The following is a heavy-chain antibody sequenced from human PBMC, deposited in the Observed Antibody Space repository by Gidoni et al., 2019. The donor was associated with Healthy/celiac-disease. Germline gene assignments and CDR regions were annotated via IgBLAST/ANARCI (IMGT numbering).Heavy chain of an antibody. Sequence: QVQLVQSGAEVKKPGASVTVSCKASGYTFTRYGISWVRQAPGQGLAWMGWISAYNGNTNYAQKLQGRVTMTTDTSTSTVYMELRSLRSDDTAVYYCARDARNYGYWYYGMDVWGQGTTVTVSS. J-gene: IGHJ6*02. D-gene: IGHD4-4*01. CDR1: GYTFTRYG. CDR3: ARDARNYGYWYYGMDV. V-gene: IGHV1-18*01. CDR2: ISAYNGNT.